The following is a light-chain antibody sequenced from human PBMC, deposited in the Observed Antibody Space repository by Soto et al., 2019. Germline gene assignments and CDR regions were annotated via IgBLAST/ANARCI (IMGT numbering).Light chain of an antibody. J-gene: IGKJ4*01. V-gene: IGKV3-20*01. Sequence: EIVLTQSPGTLSLSPGERATLSCRASQSFSSSYLAWYQQKPGQAPRLLIYGASSRATGIPDRFSGSGSGTDFTLTISRLEPEDFAVYYCQQYGSSPDTFGGGTKVEIK. CDR3: QQYGSSPDT. CDR1: QSFSSSY. CDR2: GAS.